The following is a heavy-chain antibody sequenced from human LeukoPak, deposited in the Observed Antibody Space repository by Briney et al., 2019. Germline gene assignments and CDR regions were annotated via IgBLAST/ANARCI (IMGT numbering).Heavy chain of an antibody. V-gene: IGHV3-21*01. D-gene: IGHD3-10*01. Sequence: PGGSLRLSCAASGFSFSVYWMHWVRQAPGKGLEWVSSISSSSSYIYYADSVKGRFTISRDNAKNSLYLQMNSLRAEDTAVYYCAGGSGSYYTILNWFDPWGQGTLVTVSS. CDR2: ISSSSSYI. CDR1: GFSFSVYW. J-gene: IGHJ5*02. CDR3: AGGSGSYYTILNWFDP.